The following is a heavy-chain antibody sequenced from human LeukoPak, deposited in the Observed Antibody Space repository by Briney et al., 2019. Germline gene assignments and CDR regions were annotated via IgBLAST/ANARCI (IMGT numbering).Heavy chain of an antibody. Sequence: GGSLRLSCAASGFTFSSYAMSWVRQAPGKGLEWVSAISGSGGSTYYADSVKGRFTISRVNSKNTLYLQMNSLRAEDTAVYYCAKLVGSGSYSHFDYWGQGTLVTVSS. CDR1: GFTFSSYA. D-gene: IGHD3-10*01. J-gene: IGHJ4*02. V-gene: IGHV3-23*01. CDR2: ISGSGGST. CDR3: AKLVGSGSYSHFDY.